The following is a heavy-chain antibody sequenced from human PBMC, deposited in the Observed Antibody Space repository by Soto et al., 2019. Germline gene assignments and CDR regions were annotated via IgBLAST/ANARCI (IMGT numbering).Heavy chain of an antibody. D-gene: IGHD3-22*01. CDR2: IYPGDSDT. V-gene: IGHV5-51*01. Sequence: PGESLKISCKGSGYSFTKYWISWVRQMPGKGLEWMGIIYPGDSDTRYSPSFQGQVTISADKSINTAYLQWRSLKASDTAIYYCARRGDSSGYMDYWGQGVLVTVSS. CDR1: GYSFTKYW. CDR3: ARRGDSSGYMDY. J-gene: IGHJ4*01.